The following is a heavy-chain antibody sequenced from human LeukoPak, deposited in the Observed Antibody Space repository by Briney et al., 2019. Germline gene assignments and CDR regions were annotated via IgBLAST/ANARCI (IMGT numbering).Heavy chain of an antibody. V-gene: IGHV3-15*01. CDR1: GFTFNNAW. D-gene: IGHD1-26*01. Sequence: GGSLRLSCAASGFTFNNAWMSWVRQAPGKGLEWVGRSKSKTDGGTTDYAAPVKGRFTISRDDSKNTLYLQMNSLKTEDTAVYYCTLGATTNYWGQGTLVTVSS. CDR3: TLGATTNY. CDR2: SKSKTDGGTT. J-gene: IGHJ4*02.